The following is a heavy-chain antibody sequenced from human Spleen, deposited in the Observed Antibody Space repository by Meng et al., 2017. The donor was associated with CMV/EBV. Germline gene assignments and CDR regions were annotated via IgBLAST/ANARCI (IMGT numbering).Heavy chain of an antibody. CDR3: ARGGFYGSGSQYFDY. CDR1: FLRRSFY. J-gene: IGHJ4*02. CDR2: IFSRGTT. V-gene: IGHV4-39*01. Sequence: FLRRSFYWGWVRQPPGKGLEWVGHIFSRGTTYNNESLRGRVTISVDTSKNQFSLRLASVTAADTAVYYCARGGFYGSGSQYFDYLAQGTLVTVSS. D-gene: IGHD3-10*01.